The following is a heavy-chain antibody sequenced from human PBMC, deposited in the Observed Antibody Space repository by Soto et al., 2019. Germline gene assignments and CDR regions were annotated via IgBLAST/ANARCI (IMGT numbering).Heavy chain of an antibody. CDR2: INHSGST. CDR1: GGSFSGYY. Sequence: SETLSLTCAVYGGSFSGYYWGWIRQPPGKGLEWIGEINHSGSTNYNPSLKSRVTISVDTSKNQFSLKLSPVTAADTAVYYCARVAYGGNTGDYYYGMDVWGQGTTVTVSS. V-gene: IGHV4-34*01. CDR3: ARVAYGGNTGDYYYGMDV. D-gene: IGHD4-17*01. J-gene: IGHJ6*02.